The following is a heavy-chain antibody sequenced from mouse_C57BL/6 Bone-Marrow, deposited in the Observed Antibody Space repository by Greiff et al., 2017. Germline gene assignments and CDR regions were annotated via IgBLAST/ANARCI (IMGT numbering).Heavy chain of an antibody. CDR3: ARQYYYGSSPYAMDY. V-gene: IGHV2-6-1*01. Sequence: QVQLKESGPGLVAPSQSLSITCTVSGFSFTSYGVHWVRQPPGKVLEWLVVIWSDGSTTYNSALKSRLSISKDNSKSQVFLKMNSLQTDDTAMYYCARQYYYGSSPYAMDYWGQGTSVTVSS. CDR1: GFSFTSYG. D-gene: IGHD1-1*01. J-gene: IGHJ4*01. CDR2: IWSDGST.